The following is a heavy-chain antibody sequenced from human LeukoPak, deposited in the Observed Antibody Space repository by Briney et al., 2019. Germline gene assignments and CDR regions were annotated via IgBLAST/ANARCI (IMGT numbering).Heavy chain of an antibody. CDR2: ISAYNGNT. D-gene: IGHD3-22*01. J-gene: IGHJ4*02. Sequence: GASVKVSCKASGYTFTSYGISWVRQAPGQGLEWMGWISAYNGNTNYAQKLQGRVTMTTDTSTSTAYMELRSLRSDDTAVYYCARVGFYYDSSGGFDYWGQGTLVTVSS. V-gene: IGHV1-18*01. CDR1: GYTFTSYG. CDR3: ARVGFYYDSSGGFDY.